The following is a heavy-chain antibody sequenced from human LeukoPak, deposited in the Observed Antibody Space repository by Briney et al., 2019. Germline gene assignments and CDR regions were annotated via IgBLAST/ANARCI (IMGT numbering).Heavy chain of an antibody. CDR1: GFTFSSYA. Sequence: PGGSLRLSCAASGFTFSSYAMNWVRQAPGKGLEWVSSISSTSSYIYYADSVKGRFTISRDNAKNSLYLQMNSLRAEDTALYHCARVPLRTGVYYYYYMDVWGKGTTVTISS. CDR3: ARVPLRTGVYYYYYMDV. D-gene: IGHD3/OR15-3a*01. V-gene: IGHV3-21*04. J-gene: IGHJ6*03. CDR2: ISSTSSYI.